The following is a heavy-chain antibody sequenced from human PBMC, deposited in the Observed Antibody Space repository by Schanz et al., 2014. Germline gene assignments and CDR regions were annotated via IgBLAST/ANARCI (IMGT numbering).Heavy chain of an antibody. Sequence: EVQLLESGGGLVQPGGSLRLSCAASGFTFGDYAMSWVRQAPGKGLEYVSAISHDGYSTYYADSVKGRFTISRDNAKNSLYLEMNSLRAEDTALYYCARDRRNADLDYWGQGTLVAVSS. V-gene: IGHV3-23*01. J-gene: IGHJ4*02. CDR2: ISHDGYST. D-gene: IGHD1-1*01. CDR3: ARDRRNADLDY. CDR1: GFTFGDYA.